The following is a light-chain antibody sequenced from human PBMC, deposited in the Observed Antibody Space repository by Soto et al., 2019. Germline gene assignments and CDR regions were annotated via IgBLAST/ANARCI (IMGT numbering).Light chain of an antibody. V-gene: IGLV8-61*01. Sequence: QAVVTQEPSFSVSPGGTVTLTCGLTSGSVSTSYYPSWYQQTPGQAPRTLIYNTNTRSSGVPDRFSGSILGNKAALTITGAQADDESDYYCMLHVGSGISVFGGGTQLTVL. CDR1: SGSVSTSYY. J-gene: IGLJ2*01. CDR3: MLHVGSGISV. CDR2: NTN.